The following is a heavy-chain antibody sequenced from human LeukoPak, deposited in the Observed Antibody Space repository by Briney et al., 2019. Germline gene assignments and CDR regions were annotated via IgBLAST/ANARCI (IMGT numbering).Heavy chain of an antibody. CDR2: ISAYNGNT. CDR1: GGTFSSYI. J-gene: IGHJ3*02. D-gene: IGHD5-12*01. CDR3: ARDSSDIVAIWDAFDI. V-gene: IGHV1-18*01. Sequence: GASVKVSCKASGGTFSSYIISWVRQAPGQGLEWTGWISAYNGNTNYAQKLQGRVTMTTDTSTSTAYMELRSLRSDDTAVYYCARDSSDIVAIWDAFDIWGQGTMVTVSS.